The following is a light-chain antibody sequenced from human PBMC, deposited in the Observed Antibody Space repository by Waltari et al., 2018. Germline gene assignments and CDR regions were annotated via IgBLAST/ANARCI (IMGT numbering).Light chain of an antibody. J-gene: IGLJ2*01. Sequence: QSALTQPPSASGSPGQSVTISCTGTSSDVGDYVSWYQQHPGKAPKLMISEVTKRPSGVPDRFPGSTSGNTASLTVSGLQAEDEADYYGSSYAGSNKLVFGGGTKLTVL. CDR3: SSYAGSNKLV. CDR1: SSDVGDY. CDR2: EVT. V-gene: IGLV2-8*01.